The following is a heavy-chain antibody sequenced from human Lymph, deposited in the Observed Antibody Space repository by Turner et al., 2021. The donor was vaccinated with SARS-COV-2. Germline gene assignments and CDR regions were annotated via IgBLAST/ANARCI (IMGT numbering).Heavy chain of an antibody. CDR1: GFTFDDYA. D-gene: IGHD5-12*01. CDR2: ISGDGGST. J-gene: IGHJ4*02. V-gene: IGHV3-43*02. Sequence: EVQLVESGGGVVQPGGSLRLSCAASGFTFDDYAMHWVRQAPGKGLGWVSLISGDGGSTYYADSVKGRFTISRDDSKNSLYLQINSLRTEDTALYYCAKEGLSGRRLQFVPYFAYWGQGTLVSVSS. CDR3: AKEGLSGRRLQFVPYFAY.